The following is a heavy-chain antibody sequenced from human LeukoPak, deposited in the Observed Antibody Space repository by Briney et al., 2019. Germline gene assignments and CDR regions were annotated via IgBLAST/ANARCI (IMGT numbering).Heavy chain of an antibody. J-gene: IGHJ4*02. Sequence: TGGSLRISCAASGFTFSSYAMSWVRQAPGKGLEWVSAITSGGNTYYADSVKGRFTISRDNSKNTLYLQMNGLRAEDTAVYYCARALRDCSGGTCYEYFDYWGQGTLVTVSS. V-gene: IGHV3-23*01. CDR1: GFTFSSYA. CDR3: ARALRDCSGGTCYEYFDY. CDR2: ITSGGNT. D-gene: IGHD2-15*01.